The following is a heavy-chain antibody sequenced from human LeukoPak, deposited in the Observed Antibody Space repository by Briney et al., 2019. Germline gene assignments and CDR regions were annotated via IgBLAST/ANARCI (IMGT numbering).Heavy chain of an antibody. D-gene: IGHD3-22*01. J-gene: IGHJ4*02. CDR3: ARVLLSYSYDSSGYFQPDY. V-gene: IGHV1-18*01. Sequence: ASVKVSCKASGYTFTSYGITWVRQAPGQGLEWMGWISSYNGNTNYAQKLQGRVTMTTDTSTSTAYLELRSLRSDDTAVYYCARVLLSYSYDSSGYFQPDYWGQGTLVTVSS. CDR1: GYTFTSYG. CDR2: ISSYNGNT.